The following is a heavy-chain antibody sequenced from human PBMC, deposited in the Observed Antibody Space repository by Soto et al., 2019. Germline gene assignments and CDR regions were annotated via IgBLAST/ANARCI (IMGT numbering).Heavy chain of an antibody. V-gene: IGHV1-46*01. CDR1: GYTFTRYY. D-gene: IGHD3-22*01. CDR3: AGDLTREGDYYDRSGYYLDY. CDR2: INPSDDAT. Sequence: ASVKVSCKASGYTFTRYYMHWVRQAPGQGLEWMGIINPSDDATSYAEKFQGRLTMTKDTSTSTVYMEMSSLRSEDTAVYYCAGDLTREGDYYDRSGYYLDYWGQGTLVTVSS. J-gene: IGHJ4*02.